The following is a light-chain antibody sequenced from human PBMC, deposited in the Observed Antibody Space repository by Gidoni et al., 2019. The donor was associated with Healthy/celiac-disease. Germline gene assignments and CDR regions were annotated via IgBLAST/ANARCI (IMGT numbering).Light chain of an antibody. V-gene: IGKV3-20*01. CDR3: QQYGSSLFT. CDR2: GAS. Sequence: EIVLTQSPGTLSLAPGARATLTCKASPSVSRSYLAWYQQKPGQAPRLLIYGASSRATGIPDRFSGSGSGTDFTLTISRLEPEEFAVYYCQQYGSSLFTFXPXTKVDIK. J-gene: IGKJ3*01. CDR1: PSVSRSY.